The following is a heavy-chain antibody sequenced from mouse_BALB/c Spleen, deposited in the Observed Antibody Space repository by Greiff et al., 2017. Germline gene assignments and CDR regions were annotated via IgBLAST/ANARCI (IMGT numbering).Heavy chain of an antibody. CDR3: ARDKGTTATAWFAY. J-gene: IGHJ3*01. CDR1: GFSLTSYG. D-gene: IGHD1-2*01. CDR2: IWAGGST. V-gene: IGHV2-9*02. Sequence: VKLQQSGPGLVAPSQSLSITCTVSGFSLTSYGVHWVRQPPGKGLEWLGVIWAGGSTNYNSALMSRLSISKDNSKSQVLLKMNSLQTDDTAMYYCARDKGTTATAWFAYWGQGTLVTVSA.